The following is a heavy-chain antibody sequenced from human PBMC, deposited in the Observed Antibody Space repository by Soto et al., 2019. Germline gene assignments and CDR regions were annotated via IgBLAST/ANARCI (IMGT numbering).Heavy chain of an antibody. V-gene: IGHV4-30-4*01. D-gene: IGHD3-22*01. CDR2: IYYSGST. CDR3: ARDTHYYDSSGYSVLGPFDY. CDR1: GGSISSGDYY. J-gene: IGHJ4*02. Sequence: SETLSLTCTVSGGSISSGDYYWSWIRQPPGKGLEWIGYIYYSGSTYYNPSLKSRVTISVDTSKNQFSLKLSSVTAADTAVYYCARDTHYYDSSGYSVLGPFDYWGQGTLVTVSS.